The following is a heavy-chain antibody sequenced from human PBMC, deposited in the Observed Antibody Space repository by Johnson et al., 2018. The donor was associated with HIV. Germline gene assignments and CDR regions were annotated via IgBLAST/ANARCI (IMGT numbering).Heavy chain of an antibody. J-gene: IGHJ3*02. D-gene: IGHD3-10*01. CDR3: AKRNYGSGGNAFDI. CDR2: ISGSGGST. Sequence: MLLVESGGGVVQPGRSLRLSCAASGFTFSSYAMSWVRQAPGKGLEWVSAISGSGGSTYYADSVKGRFTISRDNSKNTLYLQMNSLRAEDTAVYYCAKRNYGSGGNAFDIWGQGTMVTVSS. V-gene: IGHV3-23*04. CDR1: GFTFSSYA.